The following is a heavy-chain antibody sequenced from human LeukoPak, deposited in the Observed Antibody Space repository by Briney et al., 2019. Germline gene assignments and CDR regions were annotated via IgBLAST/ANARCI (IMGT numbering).Heavy chain of an antibody. CDR1: GFTFISCA. Sequence: PGESLRLSCAASGFTFISCAMSWVRQAPGKGLEWVSAISGSGGNTYYADSVKGRFTISRDNSKNTLYLQMNSLRAEDTAVYYCAMVLGTYYYDSSGYPRDYWGQGTLVTVSS. CDR3: AMVLGTYYYDSSGYPRDY. D-gene: IGHD3-22*01. J-gene: IGHJ4*02. CDR2: ISGSGGNT. V-gene: IGHV3-23*01.